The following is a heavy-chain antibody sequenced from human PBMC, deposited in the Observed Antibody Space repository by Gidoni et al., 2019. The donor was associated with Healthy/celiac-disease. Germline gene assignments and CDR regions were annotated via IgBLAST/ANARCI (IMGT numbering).Heavy chain of an antibody. CDR3: AKALRFLEWLSVPFDY. CDR1: GFTFDDYA. D-gene: IGHD3-3*01. CDR2: ISWNSGSI. Sequence: VQLVESGGGLVQPGRSLRLSCAASGFTFDDYAMHCVLQAPGKGLEWVSGISWNSGSIGYADSVKGRFTISRDNAKNALYLQMNSLRAEDTALYYCAKALRFLEWLSVPFDYWGQGTLVTVSS. J-gene: IGHJ4*02. V-gene: IGHV3-9*01.